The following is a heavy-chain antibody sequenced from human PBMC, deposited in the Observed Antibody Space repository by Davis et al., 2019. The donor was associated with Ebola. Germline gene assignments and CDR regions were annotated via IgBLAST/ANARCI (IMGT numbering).Heavy chain of an antibody. D-gene: IGHD3-16*01. J-gene: IGHJ4*02. Sequence: PGGSLRLSCAASGFTFSSYSMNWVRQAPGKGLEWVSSISSSSSYIYYADSVKGRFTISRDNAKNSLYLQMNSLRAEDTALYYCAKDMGPGFGGVFVYWGQGTLVTVSS. CDR1: GFTFSSYS. CDR3: AKDMGPGFGGVFVY. V-gene: IGHV3-21*04. CDR2: ISSSSSYI.